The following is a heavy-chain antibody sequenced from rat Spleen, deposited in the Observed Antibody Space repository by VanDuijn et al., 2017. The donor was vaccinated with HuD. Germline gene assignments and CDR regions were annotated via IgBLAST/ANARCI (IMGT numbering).Heavy chain of an antibody. V-gene: IGHV5-29*01. CDR1: GFTFSNYG. J-gene: IGHJ2*01. CDR3: ARGETTGDY. Sequence: EVQLVESGGGLVQPGRSLKLSCAPSGFTFSNYGMAWVRQAPTKGLEWVATISYDGSSTYYRDSVKRRFTIARDYAKSTLYQQMDSLRSEDTATYYWARGETTGDYWGQGVMVTVSS. CDR2: ISYDGSST. D-gene: IGHD1-10*01.